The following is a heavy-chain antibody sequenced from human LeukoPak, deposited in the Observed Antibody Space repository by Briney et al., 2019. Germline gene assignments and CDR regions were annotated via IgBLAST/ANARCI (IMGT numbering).Heavy chain of an antibody. D-gene: IGHD6-19*01. CDR3: ARGHPYSSGWYTDDY. J-gene: IGHJ4*02. V-gene: IGHV1-8*01. CDR2: MNPNSGNT. CDR1: GYTFTSYD. Sequence: ASVKVSCKASGYTFTSYDINWVRQATGQGLEWMGWMNPNSGNTGYAQKFQGRVTMTRNTSISTAYMELSSLRSEGTAVYYCARGHPYSSGWYTDDYWGQGTLVTVSS.